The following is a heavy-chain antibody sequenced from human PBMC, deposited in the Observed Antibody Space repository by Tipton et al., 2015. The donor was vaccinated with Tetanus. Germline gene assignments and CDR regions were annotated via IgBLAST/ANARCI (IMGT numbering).Heavy chain of an antibody. J-gene: IGHJ4*02. Sequence: QLMQSGAEVKKPGESLKVSCKGSGYTFTSYWIGWVRQMPGKGLEWMGILYPGDSDARYSPSFQGQVTISADKSISTAYLHWSSLKASDTAIYYCATSGGDCSGGSCYSVWGQGTLVTVSS. CDR1: GYTFTSYW. D-gene: IGHD2-15*01. CDR3: ATSGGDCSGGSCYSV. CDR2: LYPGDSDA. V-gene: IGHV5-51*03.